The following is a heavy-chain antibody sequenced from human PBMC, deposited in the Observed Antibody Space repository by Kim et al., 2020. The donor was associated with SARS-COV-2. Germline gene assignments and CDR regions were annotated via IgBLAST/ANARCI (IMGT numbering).Heavy chain of an antibody. V-gene: IGHV3-23*01. Sequence: GGSLRLSCAGSEFTFSSSAMSWVRQAPGKGLEWVSAITGSGGSTYYADSVKGRFTISRDNSKNTLYLQLNSLRAEDTAVYYCAKGYDSNFFGTFDYWGQGTLVTVSS. D-gene: IGHD3-22*01. J-gene: IGHJ4*02. CDR1: EFTFSSSA. CDR2: ITGSGGST. CDR3: AKGYDSNFFGTFDY.